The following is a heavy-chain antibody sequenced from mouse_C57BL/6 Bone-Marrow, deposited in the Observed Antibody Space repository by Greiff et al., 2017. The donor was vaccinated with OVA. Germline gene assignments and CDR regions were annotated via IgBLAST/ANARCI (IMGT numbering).Heavy chain of an antibody. D-gene: IGHD1-1*01. Sequence: EVKLVESGGGLVKPGGSLKLSCAASGFTFSSYAMSWVRQTPEKRLEWVATISDGGSYTYYPDNVKGRFTISRDNAKNNLYLQMSHLKSEDTAMYYCARDYYGSSYGYWGKGTTLTVSS. J-gene: IGHJ2*01. CDR1: GFTFSSYA. CDR3: ARDYYGSSYGY. CDR2: ISDGGSYT. V-gene: IGHV5-4*01.